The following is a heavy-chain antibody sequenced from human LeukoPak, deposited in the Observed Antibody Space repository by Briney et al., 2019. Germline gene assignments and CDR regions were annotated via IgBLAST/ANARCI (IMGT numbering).Heavy chain of an antibody. CDR3: ARPGWERKGLFDY. Sequence: SETLSLTCTVSGGSISSSSYYWGWIRQPPGKGLEWIGSIYYSGSTYYNPSLKRRVTISVDTSKNQFSLKLSSVTAADTAVYYCARPGWERKGLFDYWGQGTLVTVSS. J-gene: IGHJ4*02. D-gene: IGHD1-26*01. V-gene: IGHV4-39*01. CDR1: GGSISSSSYY. CDR2: IYYSGST.